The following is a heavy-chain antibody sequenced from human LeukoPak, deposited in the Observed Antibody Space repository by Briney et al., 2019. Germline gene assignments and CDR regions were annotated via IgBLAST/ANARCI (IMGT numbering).Heavy chain of an antibody. Sequence: SSVKVSCKASGGTFSSYAVSWVRQAPGQGLEWMGGIIPIFGTANYAQKFQGRVTITADESTSTAYMELSSLRSEDTAVYYCARDRYYDFWSGYYHHDAFDIWGQGTMVTVSS. V-gene: IGHV1-69*01. D-gene: IGHD3-3*01. CDR1: GGTFSSYA. CDR3: ARDRYYDFWSGYYHHDAFDI. J-gene: IGHJ3*02. CDR2: IIPIFGTA.